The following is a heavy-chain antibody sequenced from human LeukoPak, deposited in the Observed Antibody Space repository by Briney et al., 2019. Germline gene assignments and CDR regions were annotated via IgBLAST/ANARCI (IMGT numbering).Heavy chain of an antibody. D-gene: IGHD3-10*01. Sequence: GGSLRLSCAASGFTFSSYAMHWVRQAPGKGLEWVAVISYDGSNKYYADSVKGRFTISRDNSKNTLYLQMNSLRAEDTAVYYCAREPGYYGSGSYNSYWGQGTLVTVSS. CDR2: ISYDGSNK. CDR1: GFTFSSYA. CDR3: AREPGYYGSGSYNSY. J-gene: IGHJ4*02. V-gene: IGHV3-30*04.